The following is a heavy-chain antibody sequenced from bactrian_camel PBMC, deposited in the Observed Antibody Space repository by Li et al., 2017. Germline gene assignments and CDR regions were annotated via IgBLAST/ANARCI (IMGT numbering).Heavy chain of an antibody. Sequence: DVQLVESGGGSVQAGGSLRLSCQITGLTDRRNCLAWFRQAPGQEREGVGFIYTVGDNAYYNESVEGRFTISQDKAKNTVYLQMDRLKPEDTATYYCAGVERERLCRWTEFSYWGQGTQVTVS. J-gene: IGHJ4*01. D-gene: IGHD4*01. CDR1: GLTDRRNC. CDR3: AGVERERLCRWTEFSY. V-gene: IGHV3S40*01. CDR2: IYTVGDNA.